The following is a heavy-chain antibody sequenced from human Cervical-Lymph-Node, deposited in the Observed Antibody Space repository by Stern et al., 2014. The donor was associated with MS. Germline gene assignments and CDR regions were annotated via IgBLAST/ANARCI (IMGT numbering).Heavy chain of an antibody. CDR2: INPSSGNK. V-gene: IGHV1-46*01. CDR3: ARDEGADY. J-gene: IGHJ4*02. CDR1: GYTFTSYF. Sequence: QVQLVQSGAEVKKPGASVKVSCMASGYTFTSYFINWVRQAPGQGLEWMGIINPSSGNKNYAQQFQGRVVMTSDTSTGTVYMELSSLRSEDTSVYYCARDEGADYWGQGTLVTVSS.